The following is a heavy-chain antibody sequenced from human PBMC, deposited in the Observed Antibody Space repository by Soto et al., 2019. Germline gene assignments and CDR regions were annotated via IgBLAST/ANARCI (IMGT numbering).Heavy chain of an antibody. CDR2: IYHSGST. J-gene: IGHJ6*02. CDR1: GGSISSSNW. CDR3: ARVSWLRGGSGMDV. D-gene: IGHD3-10*01. Sequence: SETLSLTCAVSGGSISSSNWWSWVRQPPGKGLEWIGEIYHSGSTNYNPSLKSRVTISVDTSKNQFSLQLNSVTPEDTAVYYCARVSWLRGGSGMDVWGQGTTVTVSS. V-gene: IGHV4-4*02.